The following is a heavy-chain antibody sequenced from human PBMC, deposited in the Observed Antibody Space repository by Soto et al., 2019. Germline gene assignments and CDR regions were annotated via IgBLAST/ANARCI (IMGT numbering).Heavy chain of an antibody. Sequence: EVQLVESGGGLVQPGGSLRLSCAASGFTFSGYWMNWVRQAPGKGLEWVANIKQDGSEKYYVDSVKGRFTIARDNAKSSLYLQINSLIAEDTAMYYCSIYCGSASVFICLFDHWGPGTLVTVSS. D-gene: IGHD2-2*01. V-gene: IGHV3-7*01. J-gene: IGHJ4*02. CDR2: IKQDGSEK. CDR3: SIYCGSASVFICLFDH. CDR1: GFTFSGYW.